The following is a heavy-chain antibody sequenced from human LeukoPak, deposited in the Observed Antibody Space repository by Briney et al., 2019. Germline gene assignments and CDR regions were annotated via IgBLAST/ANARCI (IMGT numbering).Heavy chain of an antibody. V-gene: IGHV3-48*03. J-gene: IGHJ6*04. CDR2: ISSSGSTI. CDR3: AELRITMIGGV. CDR1: GFTFSSYE. D-gene: IGHD3-10*02. Sequence: PGGSLRLSCAASGFTFSSYEMNWDRQAPGKGLEWVSYISSSGSTIYYADSGKARFTISRDNAKNSLYLQMNSLRAEHTAVYYCAELRITMIGGVWGKGTTVTISS.